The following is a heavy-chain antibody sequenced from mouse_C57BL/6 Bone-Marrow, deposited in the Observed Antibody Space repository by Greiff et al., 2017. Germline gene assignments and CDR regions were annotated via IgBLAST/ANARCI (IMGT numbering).Heavy chain of an antibody. Sequence: EVQLQQSGPVLVKPGASVKMSCKASGYTFTDYYMNWVKQSHGKSLEWIGVINPYNGGTSYNQKFKGKATLTVDKSSSTADMELNSLTSEDSAVYYCARRYYAMDYWGQGTSVTVSS. J-gene: IGHJ4*01. CDR2: INPYNGGT. CDR3: ARRYYAMDY. CDR1: GYTFTDYY. V-gene: IGHV1-19*01.